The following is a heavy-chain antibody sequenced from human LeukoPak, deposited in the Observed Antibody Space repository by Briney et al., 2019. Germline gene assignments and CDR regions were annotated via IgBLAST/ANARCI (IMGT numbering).Heavy chain of an antibody. D-gene: IGHD1-26*01. CDR1: GGSISSGPYY. CDR3: ARRVGGLLPDRFDY. Sequence: SETLSLTCTVSGGSISSGPYYWDWIRQPPGKGLEWIGTIYYGGRTYYNPSLKSRVTISVDTSKSQFSLNLNSVTAADTAVYYCARRVGGLLPDRFDYWGQGTLVTVSS. V-gene: IGHV4-39*01. CDR2: IYYGGRT. J-gene: IGHJ4*02.